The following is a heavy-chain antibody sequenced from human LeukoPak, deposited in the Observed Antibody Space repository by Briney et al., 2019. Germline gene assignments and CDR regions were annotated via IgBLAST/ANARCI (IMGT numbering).Heavy chain of an antibody. J-gene: IGHJ4*02. CDR2: IYYSGST. D-gene: IGHD2-2*02. V-gene: IGHV4-59*08. CDR3: ARFLAAIDY. CDR1: GGSISSYY. Sequence: SETLSLTCTVSGGSISSYYWSWIRQPPGKGLEWIGYIYYSGSTNYNPSLKSRVTISVDTSKNQFSLKLSSVTAADTAMYYCARFLAAIDYWGQGTLVTVSS.